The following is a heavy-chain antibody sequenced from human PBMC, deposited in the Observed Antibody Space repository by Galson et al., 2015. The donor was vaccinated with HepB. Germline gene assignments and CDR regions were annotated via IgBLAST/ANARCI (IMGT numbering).Heavy chain of an antibody. D-gene: IGHD3-10*01. CDR1: GYTFTGYY. CDR2: INPNSGGT. Sequence: SVKVSCKASGYTFTGYYMHWVRQAPGQGLEWMGWINPNSGGTNYAQKFQGWVTMTRDTSISPAYMELSRLRSDDTAVYYCARRPIITMVRGVIIIGNGMDVWGQGTTVTVSS. J-gene: IGHJ6*02. CDR3: ARRPIITMVRGVIIIGNGMDV. V-gene: IGHV1-2*04.